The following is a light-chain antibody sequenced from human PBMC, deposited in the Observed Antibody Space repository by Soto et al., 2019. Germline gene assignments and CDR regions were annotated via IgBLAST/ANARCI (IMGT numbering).Light chain of an antibody. CDR3: QQLNDYPLT. Sequence: IQLTQSPSSLSASVGDRVTITCRASQGITSYLAWYQKKPGKAPKLLIYAASTLQSGVPSRFSGSGSGTDFTLTVSSLQHEDFATYYCQQLNDYPLTFGGGTKV. CDR2: AAS. CDR1: QGITSY. J-gene: IGKJ4*01. V-gene: IGKV1-9*01.